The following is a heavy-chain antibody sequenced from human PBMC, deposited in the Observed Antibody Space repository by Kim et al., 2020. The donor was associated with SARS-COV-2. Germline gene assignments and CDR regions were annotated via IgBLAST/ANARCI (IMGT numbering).Heavy chain of an antibody. CDR1: GFTFSDYY. V-gene: IGHV3-11*01. D-gene: IGHD6-13*01. J-gene: IGHJ6*02. CDR3: ARHKASGWSYFYGMDV. CDR2: ISTSGKNI. Sequence: GGSLRLSFAASGFTFSDYYMTWIRQAPGKGLEWVSYISTSGKNIYYADSVKGRFTVSRDNAKNSLYLQMNSLRAEDTAMYYCARHKASGWSYFYGMDVWGQGTTVTVSS.